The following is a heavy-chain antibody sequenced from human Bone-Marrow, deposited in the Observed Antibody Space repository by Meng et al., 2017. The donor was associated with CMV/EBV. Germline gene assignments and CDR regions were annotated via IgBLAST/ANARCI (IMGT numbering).Heavy chain of an antibody. CDR1: GFIFSNYW. D-gene: IGHD2-21*01. V-gene: IGHV3-7*01. Sequence: GESLKISCAASGFIFSNYWMSWVRQAPGKGLEWVANVKHDGSKTYHVDSVKGRFSISRDNAKNSIKLQMNSLRAEDTAVYYCVRDEDCSRDCRGDAFEVWGQGTVVTVSS. J-gene: IGHJ3*01. CDR2: VKHDGSKT. CDR3: VRDEDCSRDCRGDAFEV.